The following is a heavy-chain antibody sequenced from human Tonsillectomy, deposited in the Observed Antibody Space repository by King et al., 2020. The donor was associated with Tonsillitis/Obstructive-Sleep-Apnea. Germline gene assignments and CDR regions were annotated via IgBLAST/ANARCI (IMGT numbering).Heavy chain of an antibody. CDR3: ARGKDILTGYYPYYCYYMDV. Sequence: VQLVESGGGLVQPGGSLRLSCAASGFTFSSYWMSWVRQAPGKGLEWVANIKQDGSEKYYVDSVKGRFTISRDNAKNSLYLQMNSLRAEDTAVYYCARGKDILTGYYPYYCYYMDVWGKGTPVTISS. V-gene: IGHV3-7*01. CDR1: GFTFSSYW. CDR2: IKQDGSEK. J-gene: IGHJ6*03. D-gene: IGHD3-9*01.